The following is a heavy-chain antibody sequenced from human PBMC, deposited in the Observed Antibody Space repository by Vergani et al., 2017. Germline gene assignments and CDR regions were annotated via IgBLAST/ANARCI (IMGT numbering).Heavy chain of an antibody. J-gene: IGHJ5*02. V-gene: IGHV3-33*01. Sequence: VQLVESGGGVVQPGRSLRLSCAASGFTFSSYGMHWVRQAPGKGLEWVAVIWYDGSNKYYADSVKGRFTISRDNSKNTLYLQMNSLRAEDTAVYYCARDPRGGPLXFDPWGQGTLVTVSS. D-gene: IGHD2-15*01. CDR2: IWYDGSNK. CDR3: ARDPRGGPLXFDP. CDR1: GFTFSSYG.